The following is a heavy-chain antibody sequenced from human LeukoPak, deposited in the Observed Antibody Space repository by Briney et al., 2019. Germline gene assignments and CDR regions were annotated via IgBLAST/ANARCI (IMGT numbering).Heavy chain of an antibody. D-gene: IGHD6-19*01. CDR1: GGSIRSSSYY. Sequence: SETLSLTCTVSGGSIRSSSYYWGWIRQPPGKGLEWIGSIYYSGSTYYNASLKSRGTISVDTSKNQFSLKLTSVTAADTAVYFCARQVVAVAGTGYFDYWGQGTLVTVSS. CDR3: ARQVVAVAGTGYFDY. J-gene: IGHJ4*02. V-gene: IGHV4-39*01. CDR2: IYYSGST.